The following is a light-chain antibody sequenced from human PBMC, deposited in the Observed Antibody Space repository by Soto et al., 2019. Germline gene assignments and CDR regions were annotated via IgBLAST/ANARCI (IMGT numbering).Light chain of an antibody. V-gene: IGKV1-39*01. CDR1: QSISTY. CDR2: AAS. CDR3: QQTYNTPRA. J-gene: IGKJ1*01. Sequence: DIQLTQSPASLSASVRDRVTITCRASQSISTYLNWYQQKPGKAPKVLIYAASLLESGVPSRFSGRGSGADFTLTINSLQPEDFADYYCQQTYNTPRAFGQGTKVEIK.